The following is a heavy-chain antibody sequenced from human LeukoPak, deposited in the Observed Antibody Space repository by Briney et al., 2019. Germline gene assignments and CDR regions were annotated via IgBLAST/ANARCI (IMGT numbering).Heavy chain of an antibody. Sequence: SETLSLTCTVSGYSISSGYYWGWIRQPPGKGLEWIGSIYHSGSTYYNPSLKSRVTISVDTSKNQFSLKLSSVTAADTAVYYCARALRVPNDYGSGSGLDYWGQGTLVTVSS. CDR2: IYHSGST. J-gene: IGHJ4*02. CDR3: ARALRVPNDYGSGSGLDY. D-gene: IGHD3-10*01. V-gene: IGHV4-38-2*02. CDR1: GYSISSGYY.